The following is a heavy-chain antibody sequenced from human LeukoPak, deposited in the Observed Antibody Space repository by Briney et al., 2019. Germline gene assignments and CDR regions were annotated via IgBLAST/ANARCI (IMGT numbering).Heavy chain of an antibody. J-gene: IGHJ3*02. CDR1: GGSISSYY. V-gene: IGHV3-21*01. D-gene: IGHD6-13*01. Sequence: ETLSLTCTVSGGSISSYYWSWIRQPPGKGLEWVSSISSSSSYIYYADSVKGRFTISRDNAKNSLYLQMNSLRAEDTAAYYCAREPYSSSWYGGGDAFDIWGQGTMVTVSS. CDR2: ISSSSSYI. CDR3: AREPYSSSWYGGGDAFDI.